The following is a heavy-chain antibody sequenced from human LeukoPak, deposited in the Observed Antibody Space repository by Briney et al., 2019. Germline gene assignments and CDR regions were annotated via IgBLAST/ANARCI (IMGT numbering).Heavy chain of an antibody. V-gene: IGHV1-18*01. Sequence: EASVKVSCKASGYTCTSHGIGWVRQAPGQGLEWMGWISGHNGNTNYAQKFQGRVTMTTDTSTCTAYMELRSLRSDDTAVYYCARDVDDAFDIWGQGTMVTVSS. J-gene: IGHJ3*02. CDR2: ISGHNGNT. CDR1: GYTCTSHG. CDR3: ARDVDDAFDI.